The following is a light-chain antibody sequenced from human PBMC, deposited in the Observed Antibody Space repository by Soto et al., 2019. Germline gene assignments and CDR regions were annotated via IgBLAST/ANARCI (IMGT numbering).Light chain of an antibody. CDR1: QSVSSSY. Sequence: EIVLTQSPGTLSLSPGERATLSCRASQSVSSSYLAWYQQKPGQAPRLLIYDAYNRATGIPPRFSGSGSGTDFTLTISSLEPEDSAVYYCQQYGSSPQITFGQGTRLEIK. J-gene: IGKJ5*01. CDR2: DAY. V-gene: IGKV3-20*01. CDR3: QQYGSSPQIT.